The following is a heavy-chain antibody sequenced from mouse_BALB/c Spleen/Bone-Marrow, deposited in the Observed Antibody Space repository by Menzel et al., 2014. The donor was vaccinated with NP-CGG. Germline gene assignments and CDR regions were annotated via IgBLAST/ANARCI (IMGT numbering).Heavy chain of an antibody. CDR1: GFSLTSYG. CDR2: IWAGGST. J-gene: IGHJ2*01. V-gene: IGHV2-9*02. Sequence: VQLQQSGPGLVTPSQSLSITCTVSGFSLTSYGVHWVRQSPGEGLEWLGGIWAGGSTNYYYALMSRLSISKDNSECQLFLKMNSLQSDDTAMCYGARSLIRLRYFDYWGQGTTLTVSA. D-gene: IGHD1-2*01. CDR3: ARSLIRLRYFDY.